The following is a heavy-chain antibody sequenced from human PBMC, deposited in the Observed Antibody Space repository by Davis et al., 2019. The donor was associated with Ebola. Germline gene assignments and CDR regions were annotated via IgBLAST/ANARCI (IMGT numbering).Heavy chain of an antibody. Sequence: ASVKVSCKASGYTFTGYYIHWVRQAPGQGLEWMGRINPNSGGTAYAQKFLGRVTMTRDTSISTAYMELSRLRSDDTAVYYCAREPTNYYYGMDVWGKGTTVTVSS. CDR1: GYTFTGYY. CDR2: INPNSGGT. CDR3: AREPTNYYYGMDV. J-gene: IGHJ6*04. V-gene: IGHV1-2*06.